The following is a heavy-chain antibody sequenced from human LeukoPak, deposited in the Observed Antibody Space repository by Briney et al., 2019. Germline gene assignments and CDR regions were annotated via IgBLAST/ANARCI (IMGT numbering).Heavy chain of an antibody. CDR2: IRYDGSNT. J-gene: IGHJ4*02. V-gene: IGHV3-30*02. CDR3: AKSYSSGSGSYSAGHFDY. D-gene: IGHD3-10*01. CDR1: GFTFSSYG. Sequence: GGSLRLSCAVSGFTFSSYGMHWVRQAPGKGLEWVAFIRYDGSNTYYADSVKGRFTISRDNSKNTLYLQMDTLRAEDTAVYYCAKSYSSGSGSYSAGHFDYWGQGTLVTVSP.